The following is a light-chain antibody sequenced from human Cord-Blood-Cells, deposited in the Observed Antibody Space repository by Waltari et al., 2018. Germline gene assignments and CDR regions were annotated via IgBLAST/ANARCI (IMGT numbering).Light chain of an antibody. Sequence: SYVLTQPPSVSVPPGKTPTLTWGGNNSESKIVPGYQQKPAQAPVLVIYYDSDRASGITERFSGSNSGNTATLTISRVEAGDEADYYCQVWDSSSDHRNVFGTGTKVTVL. CDR3: QVWDSSSDHRNV. J-gene: IGLJ1*01. CDR1: NSESKI. CDR2: YDS. V-gene: IGLV3-21*04.